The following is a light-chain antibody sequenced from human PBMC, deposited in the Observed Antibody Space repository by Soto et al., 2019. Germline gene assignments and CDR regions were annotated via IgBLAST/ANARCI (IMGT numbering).Light chain of an antibody. CDR1: QSVSSN. CDR2: GAS. J-gene: IGKJ1*01. CDR3: QQYNNWPPT. V-gene: IGKV3-15*01. Sequence: EIVMTQSPATLSVSPGERATLSCRASQSVSSNLAWYQQKPGQAPRLLFYGASTRATGIPARFSGSGSGTEFTLTISSLQSEDFALYYCQQYNNWPPTFGQGTKVEIK.